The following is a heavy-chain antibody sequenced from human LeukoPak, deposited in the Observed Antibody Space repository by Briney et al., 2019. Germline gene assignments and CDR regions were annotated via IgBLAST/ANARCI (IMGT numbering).Heavy chain of an antibody. CDR1: GFTLSSYG. J-gene: IGHJ5*02. V-gene: IGHV3-30*18. Sequence: GGSLRLSCAASGFTLSSYGMHWVRQAPGKGLEWVAVISYDGSNKYYADSVKGRFTISRDNSKNTLYLQMNSLRAEDTAVYYCANSGFDPWGQGTLVTVSS. CDR3: ANSGFDP. CDR2: ISYDGSNK.